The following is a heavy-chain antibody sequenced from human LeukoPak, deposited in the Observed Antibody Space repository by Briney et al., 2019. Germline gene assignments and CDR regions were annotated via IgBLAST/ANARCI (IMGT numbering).Heavy chain of an antibody. CDR2: ISSSSSYI. D-gene: IGHD4-17*01. J-gene: IGHJ4*02. CDR1: GFTLSSYS. Sequence: GGSLRLSCAASGFTLSSYSMNWVRQAPGQGLEWVSSISSSSSYIYYADSVKGRFTISRDNAKNSLYLQMNSLRDEDTAVYYCAKDHYGDQGDYFDSWGQGTLVTVSS. V-gene: IGHV3-21*01. CDR3: AKDHYGDQGDYFDS.